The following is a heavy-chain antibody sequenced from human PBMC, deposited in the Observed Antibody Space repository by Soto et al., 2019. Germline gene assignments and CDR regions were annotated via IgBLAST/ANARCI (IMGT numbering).Heavy chain of an antibody. J-gene: IGHJ6*02. D-gene: IGHD2-21*02. CDR3: ASRGGVVTASLNYYYYGMDV. CDR2: IIPIFGTA. V-gene: IGHV1-69*12. Sequence: QVQLVQSGAEVKKPGSSVKVSCKASGGTFSSYAISWVRQAPGQGLEWMGGIIPIFGTANYAQKFQGRVTITADESTSTAYMELSSLRSEDTAVYYCASRGGVVTASLNYYYYGMDVWGQGTTVTVSS. CDR1: GGTFSSYA.